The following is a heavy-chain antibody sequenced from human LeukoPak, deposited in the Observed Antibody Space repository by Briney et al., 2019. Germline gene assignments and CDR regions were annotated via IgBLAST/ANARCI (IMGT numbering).Heavy chain of an antibody. V-gene: IGHV4-39*01. CDR1: CGSISSSSYY. J-gene: IGHJ5*02. CDR3: ARDYDFWSASWFDP. CDR2: IYYSGST. Sequence: SETLSLTCTVSCGSISSSSYYWGWIRQPPGKGLEWIGSIYYSGSTYYNPSLKSRVTISVDTSKNQFSLKLSSVTAADTAVYYCARDYDFWSASWFDPWGQGTLVTVSS. D-gene: IGHD3-3*01.